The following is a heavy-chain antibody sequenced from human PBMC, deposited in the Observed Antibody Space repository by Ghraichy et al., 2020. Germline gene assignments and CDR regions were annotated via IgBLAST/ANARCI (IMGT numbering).Heavy chain of an antibody. Sequence: GGSLRLSCSGSGFTFSKFGMHWVRQAPGKGLEYVSTITSKGGRTHYADAVKGRFTISRDSSKNTVYLQMSSVTTDDTAVYYCVRGSDILTCYFYYWGQGTQVTVSS. CDR3: VRGSDILTCYFYY. CDR2: ITSKGGRT. V-gene: IGHV3-64D*09. CDR1: GFTFSKFG. D-gene: IGHD3-9*01. J-gene: IGHJ4*02.